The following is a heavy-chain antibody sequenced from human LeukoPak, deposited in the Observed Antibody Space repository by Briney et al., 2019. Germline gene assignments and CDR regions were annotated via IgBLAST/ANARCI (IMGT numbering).Heavy chain of an antibody. J-gene: IGHJ4*02. D-gene: IGHD3-16*01. CDR2: INGGGVNT. CDR3: ARDYDYGDY. Sequence: GSLRLSCAASGFTFSSYAMSWVRQAPGKGLEWVSTINGGGVNTHYADSVGGRFTISRGNSKNTLFLQMNSLRDEDTAVYYCARDYDYGDYWGQGTLVTVSS. V-gene: IGHV3-23*01. CDR1: GFTFSSYA.